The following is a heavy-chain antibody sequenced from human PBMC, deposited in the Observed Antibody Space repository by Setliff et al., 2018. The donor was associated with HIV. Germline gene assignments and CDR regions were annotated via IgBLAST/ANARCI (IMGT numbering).Heavy chain of an antibody. CDR2: INVVNVNT. D-gene: IGHD6-19*01. J-gene: IGHJ4*02. CDR1: GYSFTSYT. Sequence: GASVMVSCKTSGYSFTSYTMHWLRQAPGQRPEWVGWINVVNVNTKYSQKFQGRVTITRDTSATTAYMELRSPRSEDMAVYYCARGRGLYSSGYFIDYWGQGTLVTVSS. CDR3: ARGRGLYSSGYFIDY. V-gene: IGHV1-3*01.